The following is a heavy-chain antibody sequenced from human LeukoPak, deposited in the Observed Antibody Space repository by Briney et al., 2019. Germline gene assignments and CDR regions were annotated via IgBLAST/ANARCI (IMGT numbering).Heavy chain of an antibody. CDR1: GYTFTSYG. CDR3: ARDLETAMVTPYYMDV. J-gene: IGHJ6*03. Sequence: ASVKVSCKASGYTFTSYGISWVRQAPGRGLEWMGWISAYNGNTNYAQKLQGRVTMTTDTSTSTAYMELRSLRSDDTAMYYCARDLETAMVTPYYMDVWGKGTTVTVSS. CDR2: ISAYNGNT. D-gene: IGHD5-18*01. V-gene: IGHV1-18*01.